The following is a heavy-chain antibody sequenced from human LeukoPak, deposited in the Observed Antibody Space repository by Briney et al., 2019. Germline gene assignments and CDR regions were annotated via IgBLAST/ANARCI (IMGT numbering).Heavy chain of an antibody. CDR1: SGSFSDNY. J-gene: IGHJ5*02. Sequence: SETLSLTCAVYSGSFSDNYWSWIRLTPGKGLEWIGGINHSGSTNYNPSLKSRVTMSVDTSKNQFSLKLSSVTAADTAVYYCARAPRITMVRGVNRNWFDPWGQGTLVTVSS. CDR2: INHSGST. CDR3: ARAPRITMVRGVNRNWFDP. V-gene: IGHV4-34*01. D-gene: IGHD3-10*01.